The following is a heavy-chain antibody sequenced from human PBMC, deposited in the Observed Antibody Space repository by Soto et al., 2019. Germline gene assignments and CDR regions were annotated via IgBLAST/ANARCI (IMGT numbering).Heavy chain of an antibody. CDR1: GFTFSSYS. CDR2: ISSSSSYI. CDR3: ARSPPGVVVPAAILYYYYYMDV. V-gene: IGHV3-21*01. J-gene: IGHJ6*03. Sequence: GGSLRLSCAASGFTFSSYSMNWVRQAPGKGLEWVSSISSSSSYIYYADSVKGRFTISRDNAKNSLYLQMNSLRAEDTAVYYCARSPPGVVVPAAILYYYYYMDVWGKGTTVTVSS. D-gene: IGHD2-2*02.